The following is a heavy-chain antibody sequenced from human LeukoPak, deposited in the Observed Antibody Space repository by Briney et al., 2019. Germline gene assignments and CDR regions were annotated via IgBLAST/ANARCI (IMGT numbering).Heavy chain of an antibody. J-gene: IGHJ4*02. V-gene: IGHV5-51*01. Sequence: GESLKISCKGSGYRFTSYWIGWVRQMPGKGLEWMGIIYPGDSDTRYSPSFQGQVTISADKSISTAYLQWSSLKAPDTAMYYCARRGLPGIAAAGTDRYYFDYWGQGTLVTVSS. D-gene: IGHD6-13*01. CDR1: GYRFTSYW. CDR2: IYPGDSDT. CDR3: ARRGLPGIAAAGTDRYYFDY.